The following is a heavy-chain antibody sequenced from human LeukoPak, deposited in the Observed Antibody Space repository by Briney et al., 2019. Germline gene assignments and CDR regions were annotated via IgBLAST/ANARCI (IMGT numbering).Heavy chain of an antibody. CDR1: GGSISSGDYY. V-gene: IGHV4-30-4*08. J-gene: IGHJ4*02. CDR3: ARGEGLALFDY. D-gene: IGHD3-16*01. CDR2: IYYSGST. Sequence: SETLSLTCTVSGGSISSGDYYWSWIRQPPGKGLEWIGYIYYSGSTYYNPSLKSRVTISVDTSKNQFSLKLSSVTAADTAVYYCARGEGLALFDYWGQGTLVTVSS.